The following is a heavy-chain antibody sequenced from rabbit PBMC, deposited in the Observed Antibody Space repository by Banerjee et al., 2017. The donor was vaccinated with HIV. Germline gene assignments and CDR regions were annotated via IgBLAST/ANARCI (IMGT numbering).Heavy chain of an antibody. V-gene: IGHV1S45*01. CDR1: GFSFSNKYV. J-gene: IGHJ4*01. D-gene: IGHD1-1*01. CDR2: INTSSGST. Sequence: QEQLEESGGDLVKPEGSLTLTCTASGFSFSNKYVMCWVRQAPGKGLEWIACINTSSGSTVYATWAKGRFTVSKTSSTTVTLQMTSLPAADTATYFCARGAVPNSGYPWWGPGTLVTVS. CDR3: ARGAVPNSGYPW.